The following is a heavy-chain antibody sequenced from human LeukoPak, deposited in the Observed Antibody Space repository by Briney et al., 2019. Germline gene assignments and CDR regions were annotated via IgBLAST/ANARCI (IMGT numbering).Heavy chain of an antibody. Sequence: SETLSLTCTVSGGSMSSCYWSWIRQPAGKGLEWIGRIYTSRSANYNPSLKSRGTNSVETSKNQFSLKLSSVTAADTAVYYCARDRSDPYYYGSGSNESERYYYYGMDVWGQGTPVTVSS. D-gene: IGHD3-10*01. CDR1: GGSMSSCY. CDR3: ARDRSDPYYYGSGSNESERYYYYGMDV. J-gene: IGHJ6*02. CDR2: IYTSRSA. V-gene: IGHV4-4*07.